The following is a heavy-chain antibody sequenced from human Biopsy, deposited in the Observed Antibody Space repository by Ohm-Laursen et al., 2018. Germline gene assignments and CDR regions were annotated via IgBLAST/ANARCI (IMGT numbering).Heavy chain of an antibody. CDR2: IIPIFQTT. V-gene: IGHV1-69*06. Sequence: ASVKVSCKVIGGTFSASGISWVRLAPGHGLEFVGGIIPIFQTTHYAQSFQGKVTIVADKSTSTAYMELSSLRSDDTAIYYCATVRGLVWFGELIAWGQGTLVTVSS. J-gene: IGHJ5*02. D-gene: IGHD3-10*01. CDR3: ATVRGLVWFGELIA. CDR1: GGTFSASG.